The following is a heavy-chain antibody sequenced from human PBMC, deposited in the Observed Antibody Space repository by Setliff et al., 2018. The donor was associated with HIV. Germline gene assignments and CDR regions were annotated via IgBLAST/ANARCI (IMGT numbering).Heavy chain of an antibody. J-gene: IGHJ4*02. CDR1: GYSFTNYW. D-gene: IGHD2-21*02. Sequence: GESLKISCKGSGYSFTNYWIGWVRQMPGKGLEWVGIIYPGDSDTRYSPSFQGQVTISVDKSISTAYLHWSSLKASDTAIYYCARLHDCGGDCYFDYWGQGTMVTVSS. CDR3: ARLHDCGGDCYFDY. V-gene: IGHV5-51*01. CDR2: IYPGDSDT.